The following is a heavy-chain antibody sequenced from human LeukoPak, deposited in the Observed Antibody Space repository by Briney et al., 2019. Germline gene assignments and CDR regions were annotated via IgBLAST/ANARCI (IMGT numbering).Heavy chain of an antibody. Sequence: GGSLRLSCAASGYTFSSYAMSWVRQAPGKGLEWVSAISGSGSSTYYADSVKGRFTISRDNSKNTLYLQMNSLRAEDTAVYYCAKDRSIILWFGELLGYWGQGTLVTVSS. J-gene: IGHJ4*02. CDR2: ISGSGSST. D-gene: IGHD3-10*01. V-gene: IGHV3-23*01. CDR3: AKDRSIILWFGELLGY. CDR1: GYTFSSYA.